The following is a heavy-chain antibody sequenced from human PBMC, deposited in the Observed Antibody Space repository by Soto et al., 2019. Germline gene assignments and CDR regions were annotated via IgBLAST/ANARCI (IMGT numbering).Heavy chain of an antibody. CDR1: GFTFSSFG. Sequence: PGGSLRLSCAASGFTFSSFGMHWVRQAPGKGLEWVAVISYDGSDEYYADSVKGRFTISRDNSKNTLYLQMNSLRAEDTAVYYCAKEGGRATTVVTPPYYFDYWGQGTLVTVSS. CDR3: AKEGGRATTVVTPPYYFDY. V-gene: IGHV3-30*18. CDR2: ISYDGSDE. J-gene: IGHJ4*02. D-gene: IGHD4-17*01.